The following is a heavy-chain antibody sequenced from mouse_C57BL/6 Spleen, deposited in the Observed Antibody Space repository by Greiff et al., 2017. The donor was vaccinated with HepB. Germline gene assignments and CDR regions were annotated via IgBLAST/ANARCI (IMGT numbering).Heavy chain of an antibody. J-gene: IGHJ4*01. CDR1: GFTFTDYY. D-gene: IGHD1-1*01. CDR2: IRNKANGYTT. Sequence: EVQRVESGGGLVQPGGSLSLSCAASGFTFTDYYMSWVRQPPGKALEWLGFIRNKANGYTTEYSASVKGRFTISRDNSQSILYLQMNALRAEDSATYYCAHLYGSSYPYAMDYWGQGTSVTVSS. V-gene: IGHV7-3*01. CDR3: AHLYGSSYPYAMDY.